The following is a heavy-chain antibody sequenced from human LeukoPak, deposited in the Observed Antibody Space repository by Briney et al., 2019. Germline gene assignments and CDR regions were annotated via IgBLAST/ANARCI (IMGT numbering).Heavy chain of an antibody. J-gene: IGHJ4*02. D-gene: IGHD5-12*01. V-gene: IGHV3-7*01. CDR3: VRDSPGYGAYDFD. Sequence: GGSLRLSCAASGFTFSSYWMSWFGQAPGKGLKWVANIKEAGSAKYYVDSVKGRFTISRDNAKNSLYLQMNNLSAEDTAVYYCVRDSPGYGAYDFDWGQGTLVTVSS. CDR1: GFTFSSYW. CDR2: IKEAGSAK.